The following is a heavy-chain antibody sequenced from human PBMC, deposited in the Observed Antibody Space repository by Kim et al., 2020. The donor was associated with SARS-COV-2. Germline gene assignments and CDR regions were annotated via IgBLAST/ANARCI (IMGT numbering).Heavy chain of an antibody. J-gene: IGHJ5*02. CDR3: ARVGFGDRRFDP. Sequence: LSLTCAASGFTFSIYSMNWVRQAPGKGLEWVSYISSSRSTIYYADSVKGRFTISRDNAKDSLYLQMNSLRDEDTAVYYCARVGFGDRRFDPWGQGTLVTVSS. CDR1: GFTFSIYS. V-gene: IGHV3-48*02. D-gene: IGHD3-10*01. CDR2: ISSSRSTI.